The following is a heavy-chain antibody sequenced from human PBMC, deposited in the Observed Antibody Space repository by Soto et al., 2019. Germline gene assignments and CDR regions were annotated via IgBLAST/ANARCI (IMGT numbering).Heavy chain of an antibody. Sequence: ASVKVSCKASGYTFTGYYMHWVRQAPGQGLEWMGWINPNSGGTNYAQKFQGWVTMTRDTSISTAYMELSRLRCDDTAVYYCARERTYYYGSSGHRPPSYYYCGMDVWGKGSTVTVAS. CDR3: ARERTYYYGSSGHRPPSYYYCGMDV. D-gene: IGHD3-22*01. J-gene: IGHJ6*04. V-gene: IGHV1-2*04. CDR2: INPNSGGT. CDR1: GYTFTGYY.